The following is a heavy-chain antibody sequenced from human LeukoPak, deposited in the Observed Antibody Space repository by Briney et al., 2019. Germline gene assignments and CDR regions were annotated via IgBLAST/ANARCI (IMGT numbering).Heavy chain of an antibody. Sequence: ASVKVSCKASGYTFTGYYMHWVRQAPGQGREWMGWINPNSGGTNYAQQFQGRVTMTRDTSINTAYMELSRLRSDDTAVYYCAREAPYCSGGSCYDYWGQGTLVTVSS. CDR2: INPNSGGT. V-gene: IGHV1-2*02. J-gene: IGHJ4*02. CDR1: GYTFTGYY. CDR3: AREAPYCSGGSCYDY. D-gene: IGHD2-15*01.